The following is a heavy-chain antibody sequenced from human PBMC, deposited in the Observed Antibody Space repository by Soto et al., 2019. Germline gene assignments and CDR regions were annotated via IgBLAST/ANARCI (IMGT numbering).Heavy chain of an antibody. V-gene: IGHV3-23*01. CDR2: ISVTGDT. CDR3: ARCQVLRGVSGWCTYFDP. J-gene: IGHJ5*02. D-gene: IGHD2-8*01. Sequence: GGSLRLSCAASGFTLNTYAMNWVRQPPGKGLEWVSSISVTGDTYYADSVKGRFTITRDNSKNTLYLRVDSLRAEDTAVYYCARCQVLRGVSGWCTYFDPWGQGALVTVSS. CDR1: GFTLNTYA.